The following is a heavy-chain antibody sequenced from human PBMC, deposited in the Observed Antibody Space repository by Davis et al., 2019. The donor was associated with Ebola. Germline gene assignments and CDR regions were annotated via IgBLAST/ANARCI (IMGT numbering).Heavy chain of an antibody. Sequence: SETLSLTCAVYGGSFSGYYWSWIRQPPGKGLEWIGEINHSGSTNYNPSFKSRVTISVDTSKNQFSLKLSSVTAADTAVYYCARLETVAGLDYWGQGTLVTVSS. J-gene: IGHJ4*02. CDR1: GGSFSGYY. CDR2: INHSGST. V-gene: IGHV4-34*01. CDR3: ARLETVAGLDY. D-gene: IGHD6-19*01.